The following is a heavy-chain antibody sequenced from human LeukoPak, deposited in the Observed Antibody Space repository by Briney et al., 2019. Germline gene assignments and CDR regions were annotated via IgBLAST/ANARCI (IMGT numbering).Heavy chain of an antibody. Sequence: ASVKVSCKASGGTFSSYAISWVRQAPGQGLEWMGGIIPIFGTANYAQKFQGRVTITADESTSTAYMELSSLRSEDTAVYYCARVWGSYNWFDPWGQGTLVTVSS. V-gene: IGHV1-69*13. D-gene: IGHD3-16*01. CDR3: ARVWGSYNWFDP. J-gene: IGHJ5*02. CDR1: GGTFSSYA. CDR2: IIPIFGTA.